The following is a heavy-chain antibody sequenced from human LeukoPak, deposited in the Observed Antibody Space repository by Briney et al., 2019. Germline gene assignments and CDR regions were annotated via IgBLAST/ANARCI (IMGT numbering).Heavy chain of an antibody. CDR3: ARVYYDSSGYPEIYYYYYMDV. J-gene: IGHJ6*03. D-gene: IGHD3-22*01. CDR1: GGSISSYY. V-gene: IGHV4-59*01. Sequence: PSETLSLTCTVSGGSISSYYWSWIRQPPGKGLEWIGYIYYSGSTNYNPSLKSRVTISVDTSKNQFSLKLSSVTAADTAVCYCARVYYDSSGYPEIYYYYYMDVWGKGTTVTVSS. CDR2: IYYSGST.